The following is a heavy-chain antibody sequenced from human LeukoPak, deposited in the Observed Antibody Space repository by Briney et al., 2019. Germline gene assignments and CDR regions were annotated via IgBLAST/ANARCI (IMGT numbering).Heavy chain of an antibody. D-gene: IGHD3/OR15-3a*01. J-gene: IGHJ4*02. CDR3: ARGLTGMMDSAH. Sequence: ASVKVSCKAAGYTFSNFGISWVRQAPGQGLEWMGWINTYNERTNYAEKFQGRVSMTTDTSTSTAYMEVRSLRSDDTAVYYCARGLTGMMDSAHWGQGTLVTVSS. CDR1: GYTFSNFG. V-gene: IGHV1-18*01. CDR2: INTYNERT.